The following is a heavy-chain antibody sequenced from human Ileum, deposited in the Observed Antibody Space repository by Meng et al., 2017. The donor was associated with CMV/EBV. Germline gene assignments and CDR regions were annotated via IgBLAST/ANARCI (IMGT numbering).Heavy chain of an antibody. CDR1: GYSYISYC. CDR2: IDTNTGNP. Sequence: KSSGYSYISYCINWVREAPGQRLEWMGWIDTNTGNPAYAQDFTGRFVFSLDTSVSTAYLQISSLRAEDTAVYYCTRGAGAHTAKFDFWGRGTLVTVSS. CDR3: TRGAGAHTAKFDF. J-gene: IGHJ4*02. D-gene: IGHD5-18*01. V-gene: IGHV7-4-1*02.